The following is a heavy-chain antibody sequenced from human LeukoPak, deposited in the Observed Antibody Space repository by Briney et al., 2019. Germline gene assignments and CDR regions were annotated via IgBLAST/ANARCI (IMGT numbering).Heavy chain of an antibody. CDR2: ISSSGSTI. V-gene: IGHV3-11*01. D-gene: IGHD4-17*01. J-gene: IGHJ3*02. Sequence: GGSLRLSCAASGFTFSDYYMSWIRQAPGEGLEWVSYISSSGSTIYYADSVKGRFTISRDNAKNSLYLQMNSLRAEDTAVYYCARADYGDYVDDAFDIWGQGTMVTVSS. CDR1: GFTFSDYY. CDR3: ARADYGDYVDDAFDI.